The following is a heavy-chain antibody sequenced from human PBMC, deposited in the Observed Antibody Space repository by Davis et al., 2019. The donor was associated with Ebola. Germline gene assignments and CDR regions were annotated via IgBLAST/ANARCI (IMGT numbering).Heavy chain of an antibody. D-gene: IGHD3-10*01. V-gene: IGHV3-66*01. J-gene: IGHJ4*02. CDR3: AKKSYYGSGSYPL. CDR1: GFTVSSNY. CDR2: IYSGGST. Sequence: GGSLRLSCAASGFTVSSNYMSWVRQAPGKGLEWVSVIYSGGSTYYADSVKGRFTISRDNSKNTLYLQINSLRAKDTAVYYCAKKSYYGSGSYPLWGQGTLVTVSS.